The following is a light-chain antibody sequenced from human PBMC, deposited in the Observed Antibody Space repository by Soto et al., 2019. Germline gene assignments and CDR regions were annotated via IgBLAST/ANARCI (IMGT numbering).Light chain of an antibody. CDR1: QGISSY. Sequence: DTQLTTSPSFLSASVGNKVTITCRASQGISSYLAWYQQKPGKAPKLLIYAASTLQSGVPSRFSGSGSGTEFTLTIDSLQPEDFATYYCQQVKSYPRTFCGGS. CDR3: QQVKSYPRT. J-gene: IGKJ4*01. CDR2: AAS. V-gene: IGKV1-9*01.